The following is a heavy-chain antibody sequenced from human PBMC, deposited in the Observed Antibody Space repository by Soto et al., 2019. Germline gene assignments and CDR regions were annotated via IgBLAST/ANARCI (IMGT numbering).Heavy chain of an antibody. D-gene: IGHD6-19*01. J-gene: IGHJ4*02. Sequence: EVQLVESGGDLVQPGGSLRLSCAASGFSFSSHWMSWVRQAPGRGLEWVANIKQDGNDKRYVDSVKGRFTISRDNAKSSLFLQMNSLRAEDTAVYYRARYSYSSGPQDSWGQGTLVTVSS. V-gene: IGHV3-7*03. CDR2: IKQDGNDK. CDR3: ARYSYSSGPQDS. CDR1: GFSFSSHW.